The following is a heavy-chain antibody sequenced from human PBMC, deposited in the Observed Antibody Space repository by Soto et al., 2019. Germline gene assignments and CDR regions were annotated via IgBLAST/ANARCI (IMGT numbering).Heavy chain of an antibody. CDR1: DDSINSDKYY. J-gene: IGHJ6*02. Sequence: SETLSLTCSVSDDSINSDKYYWGWIRQPPGEGLEWIGSIYYRGNAYYNPSLQTRVTISLDTSKSQFSLKLSSVTAADTAVYYCARGRDYRYYSMDVWGQGTTVTVSS. D-gene: IGHD4-4*01. V-gene: IGHV4-39*01. CDR3: ARGRDYRYYSMDV. CDR2: IYYRGNA.